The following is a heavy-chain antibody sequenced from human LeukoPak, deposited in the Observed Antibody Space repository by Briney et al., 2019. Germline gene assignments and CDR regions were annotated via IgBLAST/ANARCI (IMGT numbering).Heavy chain of an antibody. CDR1: GITFSSYE. CDR2: ISSSGSTM. Sequence: GGSLRLSCAASGITFSSYEMNWVRQAPGKGLEWVSCISSSGSTMYYADSVKGRFTISRDNAKNSLYLQMNSLRAEDTADYYCARGFRDTAMFLDYWGQGTLVTVSS. J-gene: IGHJ4*02. CDR3: ARGFRDTAMFLDY. D-gene: IGHD5-18*01. V-gene: IGHV3-48*03.